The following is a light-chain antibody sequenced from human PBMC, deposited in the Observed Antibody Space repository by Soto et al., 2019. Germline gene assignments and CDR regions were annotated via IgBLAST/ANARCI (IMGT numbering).Light chain of an antibody. CDR2: GAS. CDR3: QQYDRSPWT. V-gene: IGKV3-20*01. Sequence: EIVLTLSPATMSLYPGERATLSCRASQSVRTSLAWYQHKPGQAPRLLIYGASGRASGIPDRFSGTGSGTDFTLTISRLEPEDFAVYYCQQYDRSPWTFGQGTKVHI. J-gene: IGKJ1*01. CDR1: QSVRTS.